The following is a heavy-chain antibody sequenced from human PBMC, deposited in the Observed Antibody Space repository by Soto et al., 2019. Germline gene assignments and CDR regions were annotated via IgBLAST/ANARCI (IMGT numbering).Heavy chain of an antibody. CDR3: ARKNYGDYPTDY. V-gene: IGHV2-5*02. D-gene: IGHD4-17*01. CDR2: IYWDDDK. Sequence: QITLKESGPTLVKPTQTLTLTCTFSGFSLSTRGVGVGWIRQPPGKALEWLAVIYWDDDKRYSPSLQSRLTITKDTSKNQVVLKMNNMDPGDTATYYWARKNYGDYPTDYWGQGTLVTVSS. J-gene: IGHJ4*02. CDR1: GFSLSTRGVG.